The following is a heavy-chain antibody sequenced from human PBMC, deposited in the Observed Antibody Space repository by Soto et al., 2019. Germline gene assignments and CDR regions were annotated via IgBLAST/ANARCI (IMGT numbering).Heavy chain of an antibody. CDR1: GFTFSNAW. D-gene: IGHD3-3*01. CDR2: IKSKTDGGTT. CDR3: TTDESAYYDFWSGYYRGYNWFDP. V-gene: IGHV3-15*07. Sequence: EVQLVESGGGLVKPGGSLRLSCAASGFTFSNAWMNWVRQAPGKGLEWVGRIKSKTDGGTTDYAAPVKGRFTISRDDSKNTLYLQMTSLKTEDTAVYYCTTDESAYYDFWSGYYRGYNWFDPWGQGTLVTVSS. J-gene: IGHJ5*02.